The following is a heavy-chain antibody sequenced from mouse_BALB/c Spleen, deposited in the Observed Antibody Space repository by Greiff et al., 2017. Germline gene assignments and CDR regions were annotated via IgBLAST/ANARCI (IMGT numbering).Heavy chain of an antibody. D-gene: IGHD2-2*01. Sequence: SGPELVKPGALVKISCKASGYTFTSYDINWVKQRPGQGLEWIGWIYPGDGSTKYNEKFKGKATLTADKSSSTAYMQLSSLTSENSAVYFCARRGYYGYDGAWFAYWGQGTLVTVSA. CDR1: GYTFTSYD. CDR2: IYPGDGST. CDR3: ARRGYYGYDGAWFAY. J-gene: IGHJ3*01. V-gene: IGHV1S33*01.